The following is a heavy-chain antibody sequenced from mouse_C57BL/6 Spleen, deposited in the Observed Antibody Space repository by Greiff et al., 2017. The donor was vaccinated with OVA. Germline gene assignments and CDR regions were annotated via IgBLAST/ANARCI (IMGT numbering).Heavy chain of an antibody. J-gene: IGHJ4*01. CDR2: INPGSGGT. CDR3: ARGRVRVPDYAMDY. V-gene: IGHV1-54*01. D-gene: IGHD2-14*01. Sequence: VKLLESGAELVRPGTSVKVSCKASGYAFTNYLIEWVKQRPGQGLEWIGVINPGSGGTNYNEKFKGKATLTADKSSSTAYMQLSSLTSEDSAVYFCARGRVRVPDYAMDYWGQGTSVTVSS. CDR1: GYAFTNYL.